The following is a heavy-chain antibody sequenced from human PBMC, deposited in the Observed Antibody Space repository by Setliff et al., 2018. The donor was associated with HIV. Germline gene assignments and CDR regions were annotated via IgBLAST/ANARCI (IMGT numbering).Heavy chain of an antibody. CDR2: INHSGST. Sequence: SETLSLTCAVYGGSFSGFYWSWIRQPPGKGLEWIGEINHSGSTTYNPSLKSRVTISVDTSKNQFSLKMSSVTAADTAVYYCARGVVDYDFWSGSGDYYYMDVWGKGTTVTVSS. D-gene: IGHD3-3*01. CDR1: GGSFSGFY. V-gene: IGHV4-34*01. J-gene: IGHJ6*03. CDR3: ARGVVDYDFWSGSGDYYYMDV.